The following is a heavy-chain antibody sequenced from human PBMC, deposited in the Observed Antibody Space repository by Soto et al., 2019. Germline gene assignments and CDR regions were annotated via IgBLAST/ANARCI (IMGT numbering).Heavy chain of an antibody. CDR1: GGSFSGYY. CDR2: INHSGST. J-gene: IGHJ5*02. CDR3: ARFEGSGSYFLGTNWFDP. V-gene: IGHV4-34*01. D-gene: IGHD3-10*01. Sequence: PSEILSLTCAVYGGSFSGYYWSWIRQPPGKGLEWIGEINHSGSTNYNPSLKSRVTISVDTSKNQFSLKLSSVTAADTAVYYCARFEGSGSYFLGTNWFDPWGQGTLVTVSS.